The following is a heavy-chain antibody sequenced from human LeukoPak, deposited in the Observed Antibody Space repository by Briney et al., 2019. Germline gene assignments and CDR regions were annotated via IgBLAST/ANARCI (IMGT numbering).Heavy chain of an antibody. D-gene: IGHD6-19*01. CDR1: GDSISSYY. J-gene: IGHJ4*02. Sequence: PSETLSLTCTASGDSISSYYWSWIRQPAGKGLEWIGYIYYSGSTDYNPSLKSRVTISLDTSKNQCSLKLSSLTAADTAVYYCARKSSSVWYFDHWGQGAPVTVSS. V-gene: IGHV4-59*01. CDR2: IYYSGST. CDR3: ARKSSSVWYFDH.